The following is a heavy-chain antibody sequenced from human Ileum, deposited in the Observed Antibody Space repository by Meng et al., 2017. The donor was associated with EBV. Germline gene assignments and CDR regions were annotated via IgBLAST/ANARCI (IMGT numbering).Heavy chain of an antibody. D-gene: IGHD3-10*01. V-gene: IGHV4-39*01. CDR2: IYYSGTS. CDR3: ASHYFYGSGAYRPFDS. J-gene: IGHJ5*01. CDR1: GGSISSTTYY. Sequence: HLHLRQSGPGLVKPSETLSLTCTVSGGSISSTTYYWGWIRQPPGKGLEWIASIYYSGTSYYDPSLKSRVTISIDTSKNQFSLKLNSVTAADTALYFCASHYFYGSGAYRPFDSWGQGTLVTVSS.